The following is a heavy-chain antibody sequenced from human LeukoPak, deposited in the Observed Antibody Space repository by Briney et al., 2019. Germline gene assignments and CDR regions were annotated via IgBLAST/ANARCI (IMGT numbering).Heavy chain of an antibody. J-gene: IGHJ4*02. CDR3: ARRRGYSYGYDY. CDR2: IDHSGST. CDR1: GYSISSGYY. V-gene: IGHV4-38-2*02. D-gene: IGHD5-18*01. Sequence: SETLSLTCTVSGYSISSGYYWGWIRQPPGKGLEWTGSIDHSGSTYYNPSLKSRITISVDTSKNQFSLRLSSVTAADTAVYYCARRRGYSYGYDYWGQGTLVTVSS.